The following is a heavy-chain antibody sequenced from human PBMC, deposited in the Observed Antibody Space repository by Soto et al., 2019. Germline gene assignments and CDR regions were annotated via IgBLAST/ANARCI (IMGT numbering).Heavy chain of an antibody. CDR3: ARHMRAVACPLGY. J-gene: IGHJ4*02. D-gene: IGHD6-19*01. CDR1: GGSFSNTIYY. V-gene: IGHV4-39*01. CDR2: IYYNGNA. Sequence: VSGGSFSNTIYYWAWVRQPPGKGLEWIGSIYYNGNAFYNPSLKSRVTISVDSSKSQFSLKVTSVTAADTAVYYCARHMRAVACPLGYWGQGALVTVSS.